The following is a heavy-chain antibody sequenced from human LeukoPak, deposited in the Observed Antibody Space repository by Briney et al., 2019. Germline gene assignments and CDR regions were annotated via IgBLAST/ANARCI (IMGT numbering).Heavy chain of an antibody. V-gene: IGHV3-30-3*01. D-gene: IGHD3-3*01. CDR3: VREGRILRFLEWFPYYLDY. Sequence: QAGGSLRLSCTGTGFTFGSYAMHWVRQAPGQGLEWLAIISYDGSNKYFADSVKGRFTISRDNSKSTPYLEMDSLRTEDTALYYCVREGRILRFLEWFPYYLDYWGQGPLSPSPQ. J-gene: IGHJ4*02. CDR1: GFTFGSYA. CDR2: ISYDGSNK.